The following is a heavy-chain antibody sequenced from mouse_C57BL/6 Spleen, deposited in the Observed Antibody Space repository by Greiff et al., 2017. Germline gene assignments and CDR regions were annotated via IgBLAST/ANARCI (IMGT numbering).Heavy chain of an antibody. V-gene: IGHV3-8*01. D-gene: IGHD2-4*01. CDR2: IRYSGST. Sequence: EVQLQESGPGLAKPSQTLSLTCSVTGYSITSDYWNWIRKFPGNKLEYMGYIRYSGSTYYNPSLKHRISITRDTSKNQYYLQLKSVTTEDTATYYCATGDYDGPYAMDYWGQGTSVTVSS. CDR3: ATGDYDGPYAMDY. CDR1: GYSITSDY. J-gene: IGHJ4*01.